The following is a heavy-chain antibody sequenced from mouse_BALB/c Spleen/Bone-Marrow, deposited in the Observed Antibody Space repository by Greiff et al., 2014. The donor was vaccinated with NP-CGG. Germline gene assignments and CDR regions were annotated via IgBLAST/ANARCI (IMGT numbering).Heavy chain of an antibody. Sequence: QVQLKESGAEQMQPGASVKISCKATGYTSSNYWIEWVKQRPGHGLEWIGEILPGNTNANYNEKFKGRATFTADTSSNTAYMQLSSLTSEDSAVYYCARGWYSMDDWGQGTSVTVSS. J-gene: IGHJ4*01. CDR3: ARGWYSMDD. V-gene: IGHV1-9*01. CDR1: GYTSSNYW. CDR2: ILPGNTNA.